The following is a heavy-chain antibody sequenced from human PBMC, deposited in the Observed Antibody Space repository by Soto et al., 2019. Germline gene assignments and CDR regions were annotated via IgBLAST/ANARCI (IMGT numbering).Heavy chain of an antibody. Sequence: QVQLQESGPGLVKASQTLSLTCTVSGGTITTGGHFWSWIRQYPGKGLEWIGYIYYSGTTHYNPSLKSRVTISIDTSKNKFSLNLSSVTAADTAVYYCARVVSGTSLDYWGQGTLVTVSS. CDR1: GGTITTGGHF. J-gene: IGHJ4*02. CDR2: IYYSGTT. D-gene: IGHD1-26*01. CDR3: ARVVSGTSLDY. V-gene: IGHV4-31*03.